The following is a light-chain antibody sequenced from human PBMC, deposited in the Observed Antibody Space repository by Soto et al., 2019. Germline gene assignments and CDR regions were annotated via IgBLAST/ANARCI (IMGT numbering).Light chain of an antibody. CDR3: QQYNNWPSWT. Sequence: EIVMTQSPAALTVSPGERVTLSCRASQCISFNLAFYHQKPGQAPRLLIYVASTISGLVPSRFSGSCSGTEFTPPISSLQSEDSAIYYCQQYNNWPSWTFGQGTKVDIK. J-gene: IGKJ1*01. CDR1: QCISFN. CDR2: VAS. V-gene: IGKV3-15*01.